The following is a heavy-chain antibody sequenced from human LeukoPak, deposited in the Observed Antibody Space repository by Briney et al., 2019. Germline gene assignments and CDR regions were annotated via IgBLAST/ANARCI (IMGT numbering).Heavy chain of an antibody. CDR1: GFIFSNYS. Sequence: GGSLRLSCAASGFIFSNYSMNWVRQAPGKGLEWVSYISRSSDIIYYADSLKGRFTISRDNAKNSLYLQMNSLRAEDTAVYHRATGRSCTTCYLPDYWGQGTLVTVSS. V-gene: IGHV3-48*04. D-gene: IGHD2-2*01. CDR3: ATGRSCTTCYLPDY. J-gene: IGHJ4*02. CDR2: ISRSSDII.